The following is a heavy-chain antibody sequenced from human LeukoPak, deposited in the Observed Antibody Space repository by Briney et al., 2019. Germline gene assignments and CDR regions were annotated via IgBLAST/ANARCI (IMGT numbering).Heavy chain of an antibody. CDR3: ASPDIVVVPAAMVSP. V-gene: IGHV3-21*01. Sequence: RPGGSLRLSCAASGFTFSSYSMNWVRQAPGKGLEWVSSIISSSSYIYYADSVKGRFTISRDNAKNSLYLQMNSLRAEDTAVYYCASPDIVVVPAAMVSPWGQGTMVTVSS. CDR1: GFTFSSYS. CDR2: IISSSSYI. D-gene: IGHD2-2*01. J-gene: IGHJ3*01.